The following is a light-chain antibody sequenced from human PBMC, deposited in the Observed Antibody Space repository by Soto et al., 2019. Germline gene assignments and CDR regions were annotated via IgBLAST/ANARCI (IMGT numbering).Light chain of an antibody. J-gene: IGLJ2*01. CDR3: SSFAENKNLV. CDR1: SSDVGGYNY. CDR2: EVS. Sequence: QSALTQPPSASGSPGQSVTISCTGTSSDVGGYNYVSWYQQHPGKAPKLMISEVSKRPSGVPDRFSGSKSGKTASLTVSGLQAEDEADYCCSSFAENKNLVFGRGTQLTAL. V-gene: IGLV2-8*01.